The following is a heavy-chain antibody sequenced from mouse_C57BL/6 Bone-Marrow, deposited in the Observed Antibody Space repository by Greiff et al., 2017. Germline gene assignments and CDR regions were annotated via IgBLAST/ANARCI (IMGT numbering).Heavy chain of an antibody. V-gene: IGHV1-64*01. CDR3: ARGRYYYGSSRYYFDY. CDR1: GYTFTSYW. J-gene: IGHJ2*01. Sequence: QVHVKQPGAELVKPGASVKLSCKASGYTFTSYWMHWVKQRPGQGLEWIGMIHPNSGSTNYNEKFKSKATLTVDKSSSTAYMQLSSLTSEDSAVYYCARGRYYYGSSRYYFDYWGQGTTLTVSS. CDR2: IHPNSGST. D-gene: IGHD1-1*01.